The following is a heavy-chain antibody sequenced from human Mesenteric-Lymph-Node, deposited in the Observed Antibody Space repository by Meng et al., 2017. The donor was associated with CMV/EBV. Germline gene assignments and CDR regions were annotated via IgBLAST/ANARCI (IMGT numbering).Heavy chain of an antibody. CDR3: AKISRNSVAGGPLDY. CDR2: ISGSGGST. Sequence: GGSLRLSCAASGFTFSSYAMSWVRQAPGKGLEWVSAISGSGGSTYYADSVKGRFTISRDNSKNTLYLQMNSLRAEDTAVYYCAKISRNSVAGGPLDYWGQGTLVTVSS. D-gene: IGHD6-19*01. J-gene: IGHJ4*02. V-gene: IGHV3-23*01. CDR1: GFTFSSYA.